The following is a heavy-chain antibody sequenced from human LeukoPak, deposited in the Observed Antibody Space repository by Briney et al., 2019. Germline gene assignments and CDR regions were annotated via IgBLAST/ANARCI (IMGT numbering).Heavy chain of an antibody. V-gene: IGHV3-49*04. CDR3: TTDPGDGSGSYGEGGYYYYYGMDV. J-gene: IGHJ6*02. CDR2: IRSKAYGGTT. Sequence: GGSLRLSCTASGFTFGDYAMSWVRQAPGKGLEWVGFIRSKAYGGTTEYAASVKGRFTISRDDSKSIAYLQMDSLKTEDTAVYYCTTDPGDGSGSYGEGGYYYYYGMDVWGQGTTVTVSS. D-gene: IGHD3-10*01. CDR1: GFTFGDYA.